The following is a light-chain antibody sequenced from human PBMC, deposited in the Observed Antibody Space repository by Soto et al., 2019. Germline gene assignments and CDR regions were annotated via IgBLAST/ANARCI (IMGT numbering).Light chain of an antibody. J-gene: IGKJ4*01. CDR3: QQYGSTPLT. V-gene: IGKV3-20*01. Sequence: EIVLTQSPGTLSLYPGGRATLSCRASQSVSRNYVAWYQQKPGQSPRLLIYGASNRASGIPDRFSGSASGADFTLSIARLEPEDFAMYYCQQYGSTPLTFGGGTKVEIK. CDR2: GAS. CDR1: QSVSRNY.